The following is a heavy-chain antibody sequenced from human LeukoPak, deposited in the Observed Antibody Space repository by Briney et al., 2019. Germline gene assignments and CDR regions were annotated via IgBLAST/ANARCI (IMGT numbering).Heavy chain of an antibody. CDR2: IGTAGDT. CDR1: GFTFSSYD. Sequence: GGSLRLSCAASGFTFSSYDMHWVRQATGKGLEWVSAIGTAGDTYYPGSVKGRFTISRENAKNSLYLQMNSLRAGDTAVYYCARGRGAAAGHFNYWGQGTLVTVSS. V-gene: IGHV3-13*01. D-gene: IGHD6-13*01. J-gene: IGHJ4*02. CDR3: ARGRGAAAGHFNY.